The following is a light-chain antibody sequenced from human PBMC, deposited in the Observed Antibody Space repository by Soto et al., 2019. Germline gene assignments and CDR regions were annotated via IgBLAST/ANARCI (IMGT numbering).Light chain of an antibody. CDR1: QFVSSN. CDR3: QQYGSLVT. Sequence: EIVMTQSTVTLSVSPGERATLSCRASQFVSSNLAWYQQKPGQAPRLLIYGASTRATGIPARFSGSGSGTDFTLTISRLEPEDLAVYYCQQYGSLVTFGQGTKVDIK. CDR2: GAS. J-gene: IGKJ1*01. V-gene: IGKV3D-15*01.